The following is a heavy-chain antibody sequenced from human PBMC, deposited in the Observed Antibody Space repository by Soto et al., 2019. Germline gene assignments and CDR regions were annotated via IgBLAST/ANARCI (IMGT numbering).Heavy chain of an antibody. CDR2: IWYDGSNK. J-gene: IGHJ6*02. D-gene: IGHD1-1*01. V-gene: IGHV3-33*01. Sequence: GESLKISCAASGFTFSSYGMHWVRQAPGKGLEWVAVIWYDGSNKYYADSVKGRFTISRDNSKNTLYLQMNSLRAEDTAVYYCARVIRERFSWNYYGMDVWGQGTTVTVSS. CDR3: ARVIRERFSWNYYGMDV. CDR1: GFTFSSYG.